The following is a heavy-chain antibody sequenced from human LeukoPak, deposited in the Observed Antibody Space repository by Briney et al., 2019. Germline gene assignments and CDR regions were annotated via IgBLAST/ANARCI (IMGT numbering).Heavy chain of an antibody. J-gene: IGHJ4*02. D-gene: IGHD6-19*01. Sequence: ASVKVSCKASGYTFTGYYMHWVRQAPGQGLEWMGWINPNSGGTNYAQKSQGRVTMTRDTSISTAYMELSRLRSDDTAVYYCAREAVAGPDLFGYWGQGTLVTVSS. CDR3: AREAVAGPDLFGY. CDR1: GYTFTGYY. V-gene: IGHV1-2*02. CDR2: INPNSGGT.